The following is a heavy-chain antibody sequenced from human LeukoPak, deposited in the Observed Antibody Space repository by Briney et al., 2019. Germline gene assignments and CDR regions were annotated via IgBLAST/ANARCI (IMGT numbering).Heavy chain of an antibody. J-gene: IGHJ4*02. CDR2: IYYSGST. CDR1: GGSINYYY. CDR3: ARGLSHGFDY. Sequence: SETLSLTCTVSGGSINYYYWMWIRQPPGKGLEWIGYIYYSGSTNYNPSLESRVTISVDTSKNQFSLKVSSVTAADTAVYYCARGLSHGFDYWGQGSLVTVSS. V-gene: IGHV4-59*01.